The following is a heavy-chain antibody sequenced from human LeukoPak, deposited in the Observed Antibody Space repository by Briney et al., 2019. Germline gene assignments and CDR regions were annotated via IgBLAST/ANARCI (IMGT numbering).Heavy chain of an antibody. Sequence: ASVEVSCKASGYTFTGYYMHRVRQAPGQGLEWMGWINPNSGGTNYAQKFQGRVTMTRDTSISTAYMELSRLRSDDTAVYYCARDKYYDFWSSYSPRWFDPWGQGTLVTVSS. D-gene: IGHD3-3*01. CDR2: INPNSGGT. J-gene: IGHJ5*02. V-gene: IGHV1-2*02. CDR3: ARDKYYDFWSSYSPRWFDP. CDR1: GYTFTGYY.